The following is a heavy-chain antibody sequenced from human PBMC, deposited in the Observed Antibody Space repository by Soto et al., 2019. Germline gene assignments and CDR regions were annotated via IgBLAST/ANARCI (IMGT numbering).Heavy chain of an antibody. J-gene: IGHJ4*02. CDR3: ARSVGGSNVNFDY. Sequence: QVQLVQSGAEVRTPGASVKVSCKASGYTFTSYDINWVRQATGQGPEWMGWMNPDSGNKGYVQKFQGRVTMTRNMAISTAYMELSTLRSEDTAVYYCARSVGGSNVNFDYWRQGTLVTVSS. CDR2: MNPDSGNK. V-gene: IGHV1-8*01. CDR1: GYTFTSYD. D-gene: IGHD3-10*01.